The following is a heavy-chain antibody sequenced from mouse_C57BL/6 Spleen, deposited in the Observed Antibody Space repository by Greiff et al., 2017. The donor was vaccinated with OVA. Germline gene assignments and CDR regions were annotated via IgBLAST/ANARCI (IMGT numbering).Heavy chain of an antibody. D-gene: IGHD1-1*01. CDR3: ARHATTVVEPLYAMDY. Sequence: DVHLVESGGGLVKPGGSLKLSCAASGFTFSSYTMSWVRQTPEKRLEWVATISGGGGNTYYPDSVKGRFTISRDNAKNTLYLQMSSLRSEDTALYYCARHATTVVEPLYAMDYWGQGTSVTVSS. CDR2: ISGGGGNT. CDR1: GFTFSSYT. V-gene: IGHV5-9*01. J-gene: IGHJ4*01.